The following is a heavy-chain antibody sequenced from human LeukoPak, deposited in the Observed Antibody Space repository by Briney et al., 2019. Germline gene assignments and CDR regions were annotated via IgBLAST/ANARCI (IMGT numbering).Heavy chain of an antibody. CDR3: ARDSSVAAAADGFDP. D-gene: IGHD6-13*01. CDR1: GASFSGYY. V-gene: IGHV4-34*01. J-gene: IGHJ5*02. Sequence: PSETLSLTSASDGASFSGYYWSWIRQPPGKGLEWIGEINHSGSTNYNPSLKSRVTISVDTSKNQFFLKLSSVTAAATAVYYCARDSSVAAAADGFDPWGQGTLVTVSS. CDR2: INHSGST.